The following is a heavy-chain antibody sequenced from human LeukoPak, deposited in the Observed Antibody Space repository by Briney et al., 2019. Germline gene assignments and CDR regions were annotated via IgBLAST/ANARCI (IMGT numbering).Heavy chain of an antibody. Sequence: GESLKISCQGSGYSFTNFWIGWVRQMPGRGLEWMGIIYPGDSDTRYSPSFQGQVTISADKSISTAYLQWSSLKASDTAAYYCATRGGNSSSSGYYYYYMDVWGKGTTVTVSS. V-gene: IGHV5-51*01. CDR3: ATRGGNSSSSGYYYYYMDV. J-gene: IGHJ6*03. CDR2: IYPGDSDT. CDR1: GYSFTNFW. D-gene: IGHD6-6*01.